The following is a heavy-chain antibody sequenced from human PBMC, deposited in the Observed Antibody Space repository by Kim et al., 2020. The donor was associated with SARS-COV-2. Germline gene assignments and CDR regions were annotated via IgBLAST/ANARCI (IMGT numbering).Heavy chain of an antibody. CDR3: ARDFGVVRGANDAFDI. CDR2: IYSGGST. J-gene: IGHJ3*02. V-gene: IGHV3-66*01. Sequence: GGSLRLSCAASGFTVSSNYMSWVRQAPGKGLEWVSVIYSGGSTYYADSVKGRFTISRDNSKNTLYLQMNSLRAEDTAVYYCARDFGVVRGANDAFDIWGQGTMVTVSS. D-gene: IGHD3-10*01. CDR1: GFTVSSNY.